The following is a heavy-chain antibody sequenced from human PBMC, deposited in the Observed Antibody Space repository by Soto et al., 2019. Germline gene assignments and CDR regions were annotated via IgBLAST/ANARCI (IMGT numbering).Heavy chain of an antibody. CDR3: AKDRFGIVGPVDY. J-gene: IGHJ4*02. V-gene: IGHV3-23*01. D-gene: IGHD1-26*01. CDR2: ISGSGGDT. Sequence: EVQLLEYGGNLVQPGGSLRLSYAASGLSFSDYAMSWVSQAPVKGMECVACISGSGGDTFYADSVKGRFTISRDNSKNSLSLNMNILRVDDTAVYFCAKDRFGIVGPVDYWGQGTLVTVSS. CDR1: GLSFSDYA.